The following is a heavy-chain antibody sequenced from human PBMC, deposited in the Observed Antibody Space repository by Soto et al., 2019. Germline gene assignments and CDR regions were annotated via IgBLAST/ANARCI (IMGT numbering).Heavy chain of an antibody. D-gene: IGHD3-10*01. V-gene: IGHV3-48*02. CDR1: GFTFSSYS. Sequence: PGGSLRLSXAASGFTFSSYSMNWVRQAPGKGLEWVSYISSSSSTIYYADSVKGRFTISRDNAKNSLYLQMNSLRDEDTAVYYCARKFNSGSLYYYYGMDVWGQGTTVTVSS. J-gene: IGHJ6*02. CDR3: ARKFNSGSLYYYYGMDV. CDR2: ISSSSSTI.